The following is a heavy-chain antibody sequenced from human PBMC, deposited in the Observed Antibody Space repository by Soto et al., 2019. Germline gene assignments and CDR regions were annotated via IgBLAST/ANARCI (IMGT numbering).Heavy chain of an antibody. D-gene: IGHD3-22*01. CDR2: IYWDDDK. V-gene: IGHV2-5*02. CDR1: GFSLSTSGVG. CDR3: APMRVTMIVGAGHFHH. J-gene: IGHJ1*01. Sequence: QITLKESGPTLVKPSQTLTLTCTFSGFSLSTSGVGVGWIRQPPGKALEWLALIYWDDDKRYSPSLKSRLTITKDTSKHQVVLTLPTVDPVDTATYYCAPMRVTMIVGAGHFHHWGQGTLVTVSS.